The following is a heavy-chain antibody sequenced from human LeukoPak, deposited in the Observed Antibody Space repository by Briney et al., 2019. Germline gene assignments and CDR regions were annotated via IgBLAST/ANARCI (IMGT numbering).Heavy chain of an antibody. CDR2: IYYSGST. CDR1: GGSISSYY. CDR3: ARGYSRITNFDH. V-gene: IGHV4-59*01. Sequence: SETLSLTCTVSGGSISSYYWSWIRQPPGKGLEWIGYIYYSGSTNYSPSLKSRVTISVDTSKNQFSLKLSSVTAADTAVYHCARGYSRITNFDHWGQGTLVTVSS. D-gene: IGHD6-13*01. J-gene: IGHJ4*02.